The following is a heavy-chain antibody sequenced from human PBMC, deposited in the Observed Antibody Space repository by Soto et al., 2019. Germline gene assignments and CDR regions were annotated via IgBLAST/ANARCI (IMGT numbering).Heavy chain of an antibody. J-gene: IGHJ6*02. CDR1: GGSISSGGYY. Sequence: SETLSLTCTVSGGSISSGGYYWSWIRQHPGKGLEWIGYIYYSGSTYYNPSLKSRVTISVDTSKNQFSLKLSSLSAADTAVYYCARHSPPFFYGSGPWDVWGQGTTVTVSS. V-gene: IGHV4-31*03. CDR3: ARHSPPFFYGSGPWDV. D-gene: IGHD3-10*01. CDR2: IYYSGST.